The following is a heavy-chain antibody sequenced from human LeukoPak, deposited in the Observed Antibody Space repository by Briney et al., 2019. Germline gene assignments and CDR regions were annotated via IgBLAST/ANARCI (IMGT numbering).Heavy chain of an antibody. CDR1: GYTFTGYY. V-gene: IGHV1-2*02. D-gene: IGHD3-22*01. J-gene: IGHJ6*03. Sequence: ASVKVSCKASGYTFTGYYMHWVRQAPGQGLEWMGWINPNSGGTNYAQKFQGRVTMTRDTSISTAYMELSRLRSDDTAVYYCARDLRYYYDSSGYLYYYYMDVWGKGTTVTVSS. CDR2: INPNSGGT. CDR3: ARDLRYYYDSSGYLYYYYMDV.